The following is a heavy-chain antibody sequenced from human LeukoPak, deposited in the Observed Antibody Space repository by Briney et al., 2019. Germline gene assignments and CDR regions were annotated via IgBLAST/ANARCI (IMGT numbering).Heavy chain of an antibody. J-gene: IGHJ4*02. CDR1: GYTFTGYY. CDR2: INPNSGGT. Sequence: ASVKVSCKASGYTFTGYYMHWVRQAPGQGLEWMGWINPNSGGTNYAQKFQGRVTMTRDTSISTAYMELSRLRSDDTAVYYCARDSRLNREGTDYWGQGTLDTVSS. CDR3: ARDSRLNREGTDY. V-gene: IGHV1-2*02. D-gene: IGHD1-1*01.